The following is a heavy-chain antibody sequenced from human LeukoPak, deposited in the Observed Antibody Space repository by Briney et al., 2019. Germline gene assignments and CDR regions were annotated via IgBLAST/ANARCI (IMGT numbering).Heavy chain of an antibody. CDR1: GFTFSSYG. V-gene: IGHV3-30*18. CDR2: ISYDGSNK. Sequence: GRSLRLSCAASGFTFSSYGMHWVRQAPGKGLEWVAVISYDGSNKYYADSVKGRFTISRDNSKNTLYLQMNSLRAEDTAVYYCAKDPGPYDSSGYHDYWGQGTLVTVSS. D-gene: IGHD3-22*01. J-gene: IGHJ4*02. CDR3: AKDPGPYDSSGYHDY.